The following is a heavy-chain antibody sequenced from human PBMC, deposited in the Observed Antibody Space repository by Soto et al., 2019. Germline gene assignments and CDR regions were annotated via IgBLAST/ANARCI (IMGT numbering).Heavy chain of an antibody. CDR3: ARVGISSSDAFDI. V-gene: IGHV4-31*03. CDR1: GGSISSGGYY. Sequence: SETLSLTCTVSGGSISSGGYYWSWIRQHPEKGLEWIGYIYYTGNTYYNASLKSRVTISVDTSNNQFSLKLSSVTAADTSVYYCARVGISSSDAFDIWGQGTTVTVSS. J-gene: IGHJ3*02. CDR2: IYYTGNT. D-gene: IGHD6-6*01.